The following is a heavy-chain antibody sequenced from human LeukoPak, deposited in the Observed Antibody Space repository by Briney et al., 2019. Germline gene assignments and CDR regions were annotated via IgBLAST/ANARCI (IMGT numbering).Heavy chain of an antibody. V-gene: IGHV3-30*18. D-gene: IGHD6-13*01. CDR3: AKDRGGIGYSSSWYEFDY. CDR1: GFTFSSYG. CDR2: ISYDGSNK. Sequence: PGRPLRLSCAASGFTFSSYGMHWVRQAPGKGLEWVAVISYDGSNKYYADSVKGRFTISRDNSKNTLYLQMNSLRAEDTAVYYCAKDRGGIGYSSSWYEFDYWGQGTLVTVSS. J-gene: IGHJ4*02.